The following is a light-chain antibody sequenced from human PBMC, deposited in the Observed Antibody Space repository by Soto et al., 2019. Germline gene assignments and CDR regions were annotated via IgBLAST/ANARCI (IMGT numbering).Light chain of an antibody. J-gene: IGKJ5*01. Sequence: EIVFTQSPATLSLSPGERATLCCRASQSVSSYLAWYQQKPGQAPRLLIYDASNRATGIPARFSGSGSGTDFTLTISSLEPEDFAVYYCQQRSNWPLTFGQGTRLEIK. CDR2: DAS. V-gene: IGKV3-11*01. CDR3: QQRSNWPLT. CDR1: QSVSSY.